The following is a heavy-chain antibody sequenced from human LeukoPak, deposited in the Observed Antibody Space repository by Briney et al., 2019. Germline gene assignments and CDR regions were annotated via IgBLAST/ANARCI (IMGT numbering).Heavy chain of an antibody. CDR2: ISSSSSYI. CDR3: ARDRIANYGSGSYYLDV. J-gene: IGHJ6*04. Sequence: KTGGSLRLSCAASGFTFSSYSMNWVRQAPGKGLEWVSSISSSSSYIYYADSVKGRFTISRDNAKNSLYLQMNSLRAEDTAVYYCARDRIANYGSGSYYLDVWGKGTTVTVSS. V-gene: IGHV3-21*01. CDR1: GFTFSSYS. D-gene: IGHD3-10*01.